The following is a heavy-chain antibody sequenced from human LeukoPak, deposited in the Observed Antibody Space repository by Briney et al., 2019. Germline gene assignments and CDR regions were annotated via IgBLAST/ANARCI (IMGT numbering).Heavy chain of an antibody. J-gene: IGHJ2*01. CDR3: ARDYWVHLERRTLVGWYFDL. CDR2: ISSSGSTI. CDR1: GFTFSSYE. V-gene: IGHV3-48*03. D-gene: IGHD1-1*01. Sequence: PGGSLRLSCAASGFTFSSYEMNWVRQAPGKGLEWVSYISSSGSTIYCADSVKGRFTISRDNVKNSLYLEMNSLRAEDTAVYYCARDYWVHLERRTLVGWYFDLWGRGTLVTVSS.